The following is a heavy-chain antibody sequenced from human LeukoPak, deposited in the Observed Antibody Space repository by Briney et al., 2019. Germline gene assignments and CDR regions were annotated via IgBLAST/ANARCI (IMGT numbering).Heavy chain of an antibody. CDR2: IYYSGST. V-gene: IGHV4-59*01. J-gene: IGHJ4*02. D-gene: IGHD3-16*01. Sequence: SETLSLTCTVSGGSISSYYWSWIRQPPGKGLEWIGYIYYSGSTNYNPSLKGRVTISVDTSKNQFSLKLSSVTAADTAVYYCVRGGDYFDYWGQGTLVTVSS. CDR1: GGSISSYY. CDR3: VRGGDYFDY.